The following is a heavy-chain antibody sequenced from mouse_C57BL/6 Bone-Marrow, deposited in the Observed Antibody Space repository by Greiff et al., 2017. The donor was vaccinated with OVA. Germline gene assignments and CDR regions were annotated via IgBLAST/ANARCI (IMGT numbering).Heavy chain of an antibody. D-gene: IGHD1-1*01. CDR3: ARENYYGSSHFDY. Sequence: EVMLVESEGGLVQPGSSMKLSCTASGFTFSDYYMAWVRQVPEKGLEWVANINYDGSSTYYLDSLKSRFIISRDNAKNILYLQMSSLKSEDTATYYCARENYYGSSHFDYWGQGTTLTVSS. CDR2: INYDGSST. CDR1: GFTFSDYY. J-gene: IGHJ2*01. V-gene: IGHV5-16*01.